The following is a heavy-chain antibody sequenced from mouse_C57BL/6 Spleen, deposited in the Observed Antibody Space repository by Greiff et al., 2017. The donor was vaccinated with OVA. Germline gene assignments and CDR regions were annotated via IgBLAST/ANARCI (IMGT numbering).Heavy chain of an antibody. V-gene: IGHV1-59*01. D-gene: IGHD2-4*01. J-gene: IGHJ2*01. CDR1: GYTFTSYW. Sequence: QVQLQQSGAELVRPGTSVKLSCKASGYTFTSYWMHWVKQRPGQGLEWIGVIDPSDSYTNYNQKFKGKATLTVDTSSSTAYMQLSSLTSEDSAVYYCARGGGLRQGYYFDYWGQGTTLTVSS. CDR2: IDPSDSYT. CDR3: ARGGGLRQGYYFDY.